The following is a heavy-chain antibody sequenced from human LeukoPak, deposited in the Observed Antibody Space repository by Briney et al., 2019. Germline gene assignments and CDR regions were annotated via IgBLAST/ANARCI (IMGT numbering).Heavy chain of an antibody. D-gene: IGHD2-2*01. CDR1: GYTFTSYG. Sequence: ASVKVSCKASGYTFTSYGISWVRQAPGQGLEWMGWISAYNGNTNYAQKLQGRVTMTTDTSTSIAYMELRSLRSDDTAVYYCAREGSSTSLYGGYYYYYMDVWGKGTTVTVSS. V-gene: IGHV1-18*01. J-gene: IGHJ6*03. CDR2: ISAYNGNT. CDR3: AREGSSTSLYGGYYYYYMDV.